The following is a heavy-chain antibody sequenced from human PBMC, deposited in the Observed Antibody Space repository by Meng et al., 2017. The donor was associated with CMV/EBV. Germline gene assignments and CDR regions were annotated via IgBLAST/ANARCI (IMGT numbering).Heavy chain of an antibody. CDR2: IKEDGSEK. J-gene: IGHJ4*02. D-gene: IGHD3-3*01. V-gene: IGHV3-7*01. CDR3: ARDVVLPVRYDFWKY. Sequence: GESLKISCAASGFTFSTSWMTWVRPAPGKGLEWVANIKEDGSEKYYVGSVKGRFTISRDNANNLLHLQMNSLRADDTAVYYCARDVVLPVRYDFWKYWGQGTLVTVSS. CDR1: GFTFSTSW.